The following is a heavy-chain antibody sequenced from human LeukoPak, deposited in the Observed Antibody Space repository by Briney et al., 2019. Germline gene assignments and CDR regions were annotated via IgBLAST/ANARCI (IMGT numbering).Heavy chain of an antibody. J-gene: IGHJ6*03. CDR2: IYHSGST. CDR1: AYSITNGYY. V-gene: IGHV4-38-2*02. D-gene: IGHD6-19*01. Sequence: PSETLSLTCNVSAYSITNGYYWGWIRQAPGKGLEWIGSIYHSGSTYYNPSLKSRVTISVDTSKNQFSLKLSSVTAADTAVYYCARDETYTSGWQPNHYYYYMDVWGKGTTVTISS. CDR3: ARDETYTSGWQPNHYYYYMDV.